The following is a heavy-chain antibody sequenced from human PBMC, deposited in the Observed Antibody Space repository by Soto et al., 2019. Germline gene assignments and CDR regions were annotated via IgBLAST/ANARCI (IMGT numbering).Heavy chain of an antibody. CDR1: GFTFSSYA. J-gene: IGHJ6*02. CDR3: AKGSYDFWGGFVPRFYYYGMDV. D-gene: IGHD3-3*01. V-gene: IGHV3-23*01. CDR2: ISGSGGST. Sequence: PVGSLRLSCAASGFTFSSYAMSWVRQAPGKGLEWVSAISGSGGSTYYADSVKGRFTISRDNSKNTLYLQMNSLRAEDTAVYYCAKGSYDFWGGFVPRFYYYGMDVWGQGTTVTVSS.